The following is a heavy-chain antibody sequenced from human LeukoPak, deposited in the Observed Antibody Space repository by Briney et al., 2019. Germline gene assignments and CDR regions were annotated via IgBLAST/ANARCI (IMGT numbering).Heavy chain of an antibody. J-gene: IGHJ6*03. Sequence: PGGSLRLSCAASGFTFSTYAMHWVRQAPGKGLEWVAVISYDGSSKYYADSVKGRFTISRDNSKNTLYLQMNSLRPEDTAVYYCAKDWRRIVVVGPITRHGNYMDVWGKGTTVTISS. CDR2: ISYDGSSK. V-gene: IGHV3-30*04. CDR1: GFTFSTYA. CDR3: AKDWRRIVVVGPITRHGNYMDV. D-gene: IGHD2-15*01.